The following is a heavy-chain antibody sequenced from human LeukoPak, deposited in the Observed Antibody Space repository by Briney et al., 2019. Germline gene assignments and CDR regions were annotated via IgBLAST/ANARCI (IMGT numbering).Heavy chain of an antibody. V-gene: IGHV3-7*03. Sequence: GGSLRLSCAASGFTFSSYWMSWVRQAPGKGLEWVANINQDGSETYYVDSVRGRFTISRDNAKNSLYLQMNSLRAEDTAVYYCARDRGYTSHYFDYWGQGTLVTVSS. CDR1: GFTFSSYW. CDR3: ARDRGYTSHYFDY. CDR2: INQDGSET. D-gene: IGHD6-13*01. J-gene: IGHJ4*02.